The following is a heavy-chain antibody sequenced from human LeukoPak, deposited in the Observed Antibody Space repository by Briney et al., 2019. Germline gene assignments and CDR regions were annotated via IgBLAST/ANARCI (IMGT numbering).Heavy chain of an antibody. J-gene: IGHJ4*02. CDR2: IWYVGSNK. CDR1: GFTFSSYG. Sequence: PGGSLRLSCAASGFTFSSYGMHWVRQAPGKGLEWVAVIWYVGSNKYYADSVKGRFTISRDNSKNTLYLQMNSLRAEDTAVYYCARSGYSYGYNPSDYWGQGTLVTVSS. CDR3: ARSGYSYGYNPSDY. D-gene: IGHD5-18*01. V-gene: IGHV3-33*01.